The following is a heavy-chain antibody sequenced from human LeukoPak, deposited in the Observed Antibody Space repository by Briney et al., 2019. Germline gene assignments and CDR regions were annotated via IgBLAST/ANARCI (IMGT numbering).Heavy chain of an antibody. V-gene: IGHV3-48*03. D-gene: IGHD6-6*01. CDR3: ARGPSIAARYDAFDI. J-gene: IGHJ3*02. CDR2: ISSSGNTI. Sequence: GGSLRLSCAASEFTFTSYELNWVRQAPGKGLEWVSYISSSGNTISYADSVKGRFTISRDNAKNSLYLQVISLRAEDTAVYYCARGPSIAARYDAFDIWGQGTMATVSS. CDR1: EFTFTSYE.